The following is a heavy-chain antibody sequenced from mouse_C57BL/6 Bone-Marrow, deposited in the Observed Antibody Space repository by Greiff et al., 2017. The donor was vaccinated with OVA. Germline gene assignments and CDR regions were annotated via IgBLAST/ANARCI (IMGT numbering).Heavy chain of an antibody. CDR2: IYPRSGNT. CDR3: ARGPYFDV. CDR1: GYTFTSYG. V-gene: IGHV1-81*01. J-gene: IGHJ1*03. Sequence: VMLVESGAELARPGASVKLSCKASGYTFTSYGISWVKQRTGQGLEWIGEIYPRSGNTYYNEKFKGKATLTADKSSSTAYMELRSLTSEDSAVYFCARGPYFDVWGTGTTVTVSS.